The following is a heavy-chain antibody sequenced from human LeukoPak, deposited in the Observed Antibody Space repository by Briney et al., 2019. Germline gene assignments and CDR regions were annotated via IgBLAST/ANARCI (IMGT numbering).Heavy chain of an antibody. CDR2: ISAYNGNT. CDR3: ARDLMVRGVRYYYYYMDV. D-gene: IGHD3-10*01. CDR1: GYTFTSYG. J-gene: IGHJ6*03. V-gene: IGHV1-18*01. Sequence: ASVKVSCKASGYTFTSYGISWVRQAPGQGLEWMGWISAYNGNTNYAQKLQGRVTMTTDTSTSTAYMGLRSLRSDDTAVYYCARDLMVRGVRYYYYYMDVWGKGTTVTVSS.